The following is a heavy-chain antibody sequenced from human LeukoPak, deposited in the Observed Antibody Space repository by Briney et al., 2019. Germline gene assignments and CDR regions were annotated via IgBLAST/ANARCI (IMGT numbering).Heavy chain of an antibody. CDR3: ASAPYSSGWNY. D-gene: IGHD6-19*01. V-gene: IGHV4-59*01. CDR1: GGSISSYY. J-gene: IGHJ4*02. CDR2: IYYSGST. Sequence: SETLSLTCTVSGGSISSYYWSWIRQPPGKGLEWIGHIYYSGSTNYNPSLKSRVTISVDTSKNQFSLKLSSVTAADTAVYYCASAPYSSGWNYWGQGTLVTVSS.